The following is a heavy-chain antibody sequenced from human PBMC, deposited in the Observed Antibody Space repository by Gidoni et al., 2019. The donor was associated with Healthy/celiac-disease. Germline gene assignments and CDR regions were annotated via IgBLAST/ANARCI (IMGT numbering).Heavy chain of an antibody. Sequence: EVQLVESGGGLVKPGGSLRLSCAASGFTFSGYSMNWVRQAPGKGLEWVSSISSSSSYIYYADSVKGRFTISRDNAKNSLYLQMNSLRAEDTAVYYCARDYYSYGGDYFDYWGQGTLVTVSS. CDR3: ARDYYSYGGDYFDY. D-gene: IGHD5-18*01. CDR2: ISSSSSYI. J-gene: IGHJ4*02. CDR1: GFTFSGYS. V-gene: IGHV3-21*01.